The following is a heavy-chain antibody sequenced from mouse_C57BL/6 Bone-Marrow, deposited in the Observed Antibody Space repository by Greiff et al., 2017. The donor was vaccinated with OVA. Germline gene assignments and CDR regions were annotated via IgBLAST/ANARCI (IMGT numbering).Heavy chain of an antibody. J-gene: IGHJ4*01. V-gene: IGHV3-6*01. CDR1: GYSITSGYY. CDR3: ARNWDERAYAMDY. CDR2: ISYDGSN. D-gene: IGHD4-1*01. Sequence: DVQLQESGPGLVKPSQSLSLTCSVTGYSITSGYYWNWIRQFPGNKLEWMGYISYDGSNNYNPSLKNRISITRDTSKNQFFLKLNSVTTEDTATYYCARNWDERAYAMDYWGQGTSVTVSS.